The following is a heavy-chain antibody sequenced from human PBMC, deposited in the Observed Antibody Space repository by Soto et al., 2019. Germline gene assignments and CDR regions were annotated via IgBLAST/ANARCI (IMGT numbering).Heavy chain of an antibody. CDR2: IIPILGIA. CDR1: GGTFSSYT. Sequence: ASVKVSCKASGGTFSSYTISWVRQAPGQGLEWMGRIIPILGIANYAQKFQGRVTITADKSTSTAYMELSSLRSEDTAVYYCARDYSDYNYYYYYMDVWGKGTTVTVSS. CDR3: ARDYSDYNYYYYYMDV. J-gene: IGHJ6*03. D-gene: IGHD4-17*01. V-gene: IGHV1-69*04.